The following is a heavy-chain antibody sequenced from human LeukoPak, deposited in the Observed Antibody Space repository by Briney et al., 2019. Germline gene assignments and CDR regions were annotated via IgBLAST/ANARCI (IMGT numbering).Heavy chain of an antibody. CDR2: ISSSSSYI. CDR3: ARDYGDYTSYYYYMDV. CDR1: GFSFSSYS. V-gene: IGHV3-21*01. D-gene: IGHD4-17*01. J-gene: IGHJ6*03. Sequence: GGSLRLSCAASGFSFSSYSMNWVRQAAGKGLEWVSSISSSSSYIYYADSVKGRFTISRDNAKNSLYLQMNSLRAEDTAVYYCARDYGDYTSYYYYMDVWGKGTTVTVSS.